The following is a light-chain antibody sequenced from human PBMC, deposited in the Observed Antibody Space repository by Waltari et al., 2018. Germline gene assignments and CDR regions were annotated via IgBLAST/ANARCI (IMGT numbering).Light chain of an antibody. CDR1: KLGAKF. V-gene: IGLV3-1*01. CDR2: QDN. J-gene: IGLJ2*01. Sequence: SYDLTQPPSVSVSSGQTASITCSGDKLGAKFVCWYQQKQGKSTVLGSYQDNKRTAGIPERFSGSNSGNTAPLTIIETQAMDESYYYCQAWDSGSVIFGGGTNVTVL. CDR3: QAWDSGSVI.